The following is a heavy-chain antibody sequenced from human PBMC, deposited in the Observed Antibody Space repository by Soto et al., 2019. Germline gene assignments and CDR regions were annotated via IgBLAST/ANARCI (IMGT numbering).Heavy chain of an antibody. CDR2: ISFDGSNE. J-gene: IGHJ4*02. D-gene: IGHD6-6*01. CDR1: GFTFSSSA. CDR3: PRDVIGARGY. Sequence: QVQLVESGGGVVQPGRSLRLSCAASGFTFSSSAMHWVRQAPGKGLEWIAFISFDGSNEYYADSVKGRFTISRDNSKNTLYLQMNSLRVEDTAVYYCPRDVIGARGYWGQGTPVTVSS. V-gene: IGHV3-30-3*01.